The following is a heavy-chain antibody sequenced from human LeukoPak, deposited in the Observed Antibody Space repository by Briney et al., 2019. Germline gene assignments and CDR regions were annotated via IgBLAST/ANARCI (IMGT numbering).Heavy chain of an antibody. D-gene: IGHD3-22*01. CDR2: ISAYNGNT. J-gene: IGHJ5*02. CDR3: ARDYYDSSGYYYQGGWFDP. CDR1: GYTFTSYG. Sequence: ASVKVSCKASGYTFTSYGISWVRQAPGQGLEWMGWISAYNGNTNYAQKLQGRVTMTTDTSTSTAYMELRRLRSDDTAVYYCARDYYDSSGYYYQGGWFDPWGQGTLVTVSS. V-gene: IGHV1-18*01.